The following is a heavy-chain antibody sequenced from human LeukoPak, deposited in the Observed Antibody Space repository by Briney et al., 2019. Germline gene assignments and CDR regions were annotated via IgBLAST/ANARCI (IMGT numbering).Heavy chain of an antibody. CDR3: ARDAERYCGGDCYYFDY. D-gene: IGHD2-21*02. CDR1: GFTFSSYA. Sequence: GGSLRLSCAASGFTFSSYAMSGVRQAPGKGLEWVSTIGGSGDNTYYADSVKGRFTISRDNSKNTLYLQMNSLRAEDTAVYYCARDAERYCGGDCYYFDYWGQGTLVTVSS. V-gene: IGHV3-23*01. J-gene: IGHJ4*02. CDR2: IGGSGDNT.